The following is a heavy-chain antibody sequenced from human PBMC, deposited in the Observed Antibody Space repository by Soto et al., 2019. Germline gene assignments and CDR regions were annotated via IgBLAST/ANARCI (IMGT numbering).Heavy chain of an antibody. CDR1: GGTFSSYA. Sequence: SVKVSCKASGGTFSSYAISWVRQAPGQGLEWMGGIIPIFGTANYAQKFQGRVTITADKSTSTAYMELSSLRSEDTAVYYCERDRSYSGLGYCTNGVCYPVGWFDPWGQGNLVT. J-gene: IGHJ5*02. D-gene: IGHD2-8*01. CDR3: ERDRSYSGLGYCTNGVCYPVGWFDP. V-gene: IGHV1-69*06. CDR2: IIPIFGTA.